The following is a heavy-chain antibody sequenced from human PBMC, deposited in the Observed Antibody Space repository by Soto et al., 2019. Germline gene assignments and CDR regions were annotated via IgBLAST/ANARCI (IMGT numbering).Heavy chain of an antibody. CDR3: ARDPRVYYDSSGYYYFDY. D-gene: IGHD3-22*01. CDR2: ISAHNGNT. J-gene: IGHJ4*02. Sequence: ASVKVSCKASGYTFSSYAITWVRQAPGQGLEWMGWISAHNGNTNYAQKFQGRVTMTTDTSTSTAYMELRNLRFDDTAVYYCARDPRVYYDSSGYYYFDYGGQG. CDR1: GYTFSSYA. V-gene: IGHV1-18*01.